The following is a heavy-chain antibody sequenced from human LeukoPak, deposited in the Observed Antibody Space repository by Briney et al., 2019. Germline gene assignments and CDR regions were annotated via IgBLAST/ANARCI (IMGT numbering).Heavy chain of an antibody. CDR3: ARHGHSSGLWFGYNWFDP. Sequence: GESLKISCKGSGYSFTSYWIGWVRQMPGKGLEWMGIIYPGDSDTRYSPSFQGQVTISADKSISTAYLQWSSLKASDTAMYYCARHGHSSGLWFGYNWFDPWDQGTLVTVSS. CDR1: GYSFTSYW. D-gene: IGHD6-25*01. V-gene: IGHV5-51*01. CDR2: IYPGDSDT. J-gene: IGHJ5*02.